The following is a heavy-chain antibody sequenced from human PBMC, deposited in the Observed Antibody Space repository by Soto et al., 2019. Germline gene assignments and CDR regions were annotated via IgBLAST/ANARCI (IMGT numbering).Heavy chain of an antibody. D-gene: IGHD2-15*01. CDR3: AKDLFSWPADYYFDY. CDR2: ISYDGSNK. J-gene: IGHJ4*02. V-gene: IGHV3-30*18. CDR1: GFTFSSYG. Sequence: HPGGSLRLSCAASGFTFSSYGMHWVRQAPGKGLEWVAVISYDGSNKYYADSVKGRFTISRDNSKNTLYLQMNSLRAEDTAVYYCAKDLFSWPADYYFDYWGQGTLVTVSS.